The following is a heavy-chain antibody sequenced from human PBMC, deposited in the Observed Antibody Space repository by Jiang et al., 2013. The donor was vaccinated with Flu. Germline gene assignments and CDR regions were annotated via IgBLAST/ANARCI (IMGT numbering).Heavy chain of an antibody. Sequence: GGSLRLSCVASGFTFIDHYMDWVRQAPGKGLEWVARIAIKRDSYTTQYAASVKGRFTISRDDSQSSLFLQMTSLKTEDTAVYYCARIGYSSGDFDYWGQGTLVTVSS. CDR2: IAIKRDSYTT. V-gene: IGHV3-72*01. CDR1: GFTFIDHY. CDR3: ARIGYSSGDFDY. J-gene: IGHJ4*02. D-gene: IGHD6-19*01.